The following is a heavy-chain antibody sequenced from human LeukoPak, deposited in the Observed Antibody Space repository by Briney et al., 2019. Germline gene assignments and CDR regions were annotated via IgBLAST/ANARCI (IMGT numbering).Heavy chain of an antibody. CDR3: AKGIRYFDWLFDY. CDR2: IRYDGSNE. V-gene: IGHV3-30*02. D-gene: IGHD3-9*01. Sequence: GGSLRLSCVASGFTISTYGIYWVRQAPGKGLEWVAFIRYDGSNEYYADSVKGRFTISRGSSKNTLYLQMNSLRAEDTAVYYCAKGIRYFDWLFDYWGQGTLVTVSS. J-gene: IGHJ4*02. CDR1: GFTISTYG.